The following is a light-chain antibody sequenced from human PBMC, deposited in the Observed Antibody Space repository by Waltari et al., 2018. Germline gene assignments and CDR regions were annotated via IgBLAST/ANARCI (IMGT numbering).Light chain of an antibody. CDR1: QSISSY. CDR2: AAS. Sequence: DIQMTQSPSSLSASVGDRVTITCRASQSISSYLNWYQQKPGKAPKLLIYAASSLQSRVPSRFSGSGSGTDFTLTISSLQPEDFATYYCQQSYSLYTFGQGTKLEIK. J-gene: IGKJ2*01. CDR3: QQSYSLYT. V-gene: IGKV1-39*01.